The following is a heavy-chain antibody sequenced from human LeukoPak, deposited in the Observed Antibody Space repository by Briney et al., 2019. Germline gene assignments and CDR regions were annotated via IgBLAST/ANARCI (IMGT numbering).Heavy chain of an antibody. CDR2: IYPGDSDT. D-gene: IGHD6-19*01. V-gene: IGHV5-51*01. J-gene: IGHJ4*02. CDR1: GYSFTSYW. CDR3: ARLEAGSGWYFKY. Sequence: GESLKISCKGSGYSFTSYWIGWVRQMPGKGLEWMGIIYPGDSDTRYSPSFQGQVTISADKSISTAYPQWSSLKASDTAMYYRARLEAGSGWYFKYWGQGTLVTVSS.